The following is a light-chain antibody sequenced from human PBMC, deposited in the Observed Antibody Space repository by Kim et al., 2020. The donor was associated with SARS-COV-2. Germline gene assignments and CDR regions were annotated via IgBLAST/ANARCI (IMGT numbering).Light chain of an antibody. CDR1: NLGDTR. CDR2: SDT. V-gene: IGLV3-21*04. CDR3: QVWHSGGDRVV. Sequence: PGKQAPLTGGGNNLGDTRVHWYQQKPGQAPVLVIHSDTDRPSGISQRFSGSNSGTTATLTITRVEAADEADYFCQVWHSGGDRVVFGGGTKVTVL. J-gene: IGLJ2*01.